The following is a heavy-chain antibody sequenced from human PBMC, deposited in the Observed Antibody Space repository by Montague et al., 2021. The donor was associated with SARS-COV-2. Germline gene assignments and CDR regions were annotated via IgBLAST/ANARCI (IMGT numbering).Heavy chain of an antibody. J-gene: IGHJ6*02. V-gene: IGHV4-39*01. D-gene: IGHD1-20*01. CDR1: GGSINSSSYY. CDR2: IYYSGST. Sequence: SETLSLTCTVSGGSINSSSYYWGWIRQPPGKGLEWIGSIYYSGSTYYNPSLKSRVTISVDTSKNQFSLKLSSVTAADTAVYYCARRVTGTTVHYYYYGMDVWGQGPTVTVSS. CDR3: ARRVTGTTVHYYYYGMDV.